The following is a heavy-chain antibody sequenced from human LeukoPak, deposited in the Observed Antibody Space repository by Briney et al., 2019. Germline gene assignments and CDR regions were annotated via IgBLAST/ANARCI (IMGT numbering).Heavy chain of an antibody. J-gene: IGHJ4*02. Sequence: KTSQTLSLTCTVSGGSISSGGYYWSWIRQHPGKGLEWIGYIYYSGSTYYNPSLKSRVTISVDTSKNQFSLKLSSATAADTAVYYCARYDILTGYARWGQGTLVTVSS. CDR1: GGSISSGGYY. V-gene: IGHV4-31*03. D-gene: IGHD3-9*01. CDR3: ARYDILTGYAR. CDR2: IYYSGST.